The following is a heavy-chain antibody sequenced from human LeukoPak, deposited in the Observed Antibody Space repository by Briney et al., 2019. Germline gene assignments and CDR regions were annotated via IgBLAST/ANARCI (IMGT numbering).Heavy chain of an antibody. CDR2: MNPNSGNT. CDR3: ARVPLGYCSGGTCYFQDH. V-gene: IGHV1-8*01. J-gene: IGHJ4*02. D-gene: IGHD2-15*01. CDR1: GYTFTNYD. Sequence: WASVKVSCKASGYTFTNYDINWVRRATGQGLEWMGWMNPNSGNTGYAQKFQGRVTMTRSTSISTAYMELSSLTSEDTAVYYCARVPLGYCSGGTCYFQDHWGQGTLVTVSS.